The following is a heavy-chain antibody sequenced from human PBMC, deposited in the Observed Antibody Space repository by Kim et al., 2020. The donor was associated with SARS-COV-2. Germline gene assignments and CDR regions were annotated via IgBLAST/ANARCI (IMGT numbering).Heavy chain of an antibody. CDR2: ISYDGSNK. Sequence: GGSLRLSCAASGFTFSSYGMHWVRQAPGKGLEWVAVISYDGSNKYYADSVKGRFTISRDNSKNTLYLQMNSLRAEDTAVYYCAKDVEQRTYYYYGMDVWGQGTTVTVSS. D-gene: IGHD2-15*01. V-gene: IGHV3-30*18. J-gene: IGHJ6*02. CDR3: AKDVEQRTYYYYGMDV. CDR1: GFTFSSYG.